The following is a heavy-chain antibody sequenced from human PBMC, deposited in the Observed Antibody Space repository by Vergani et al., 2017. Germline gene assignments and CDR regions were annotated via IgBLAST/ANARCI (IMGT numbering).Heavy chain of an antibody. J-gene: IGHJ6*02. Sequence: EVQLVESGGGLVQPGGSLRLSCAASGFTFSSYSMNWVRQAPGKGLEWVSYISSSSSTIYYADSVKGRFTISRDNAKNSLYLQMNSLRAEDTAVYYCARDSQVREVAAVYYYYYCGMDVWGQGTTVTVSS. CDR2: ISSSSSTI. V-gene: IGHV3-48*01. D-gene: IGHD2-15*01. CDR1: GFTFSSYS. CDR3: ARDSQVREVAAVYYYYYCGMDV.